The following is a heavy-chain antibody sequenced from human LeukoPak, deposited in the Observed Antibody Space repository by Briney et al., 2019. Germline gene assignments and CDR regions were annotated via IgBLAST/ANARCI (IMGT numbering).Heavy chain of an antibody. CDR1: GGSIGSYY. Sequence: SETLSLTCTVSGGSIGSYYWSWIRQPPGKGLEWIGYIYYSGSTNYNPSLKSRVTISVDTSKNQFSLKLSSVTAADTAVYYCARAPYSSGWYVDYWGQGTLVTVSS. V-gene: IGHV4-59*01. CDR3: ARAPYSSGWYVDY. J-gene: IGHJ4*02. D-gene: IGHD6-19*01. CDR2: IYYSGST.